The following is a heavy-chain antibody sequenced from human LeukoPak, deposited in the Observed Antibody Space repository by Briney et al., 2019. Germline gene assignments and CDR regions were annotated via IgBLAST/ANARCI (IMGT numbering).Heavy chain of an antibody. CDR1: GFTFGDYA. CDR3: TRDGIAVAGTRWLVDY. V-gene: IGHV3-49*03. Sequence: GGSLRLSCTASGFTFGDYAMSWFRQAPGKGLEWVGFIRSKAYGGTTEYAASVKGRFTISRDDSISIAYLQMNSLKTEDTAVYYCTRDGIAVAGTRWLVDYWGQGTLVTVSS. CDR2: IRSKAYGGTT. D-gene: IGHD6-19*01. J-gene: IGHJ4*02.